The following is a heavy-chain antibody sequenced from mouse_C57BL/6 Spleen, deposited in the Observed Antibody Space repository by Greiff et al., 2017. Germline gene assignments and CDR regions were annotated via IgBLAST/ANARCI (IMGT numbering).Heavy chain of an antibody. Sequence: QVQLQQSGAELMKPGASVKLSCKATGYTFTGYWIEWVKQRPGHGLEWIGDILPARGSTNYNQKLKGKATLTVDTSSSTAYMQLSSLTSEDSAVYYCARKPGGFAYWGQGTLVTVSA. V-gene: IGHV1-9*01. J-gene: IGHJ3*01. CDR3: ARKPGGFAY. CDR1: GYTFTGYW. CDR2: ILPARGST. D-gene: IGHD4-1*01.